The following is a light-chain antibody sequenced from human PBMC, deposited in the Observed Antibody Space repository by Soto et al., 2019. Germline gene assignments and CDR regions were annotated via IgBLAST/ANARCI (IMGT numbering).Light chain of an antibody. Sequence: AIRMTQSPSSFSASTGDRVTITCRASQGISSYLAWYQQKPGKAPKLLIYAPSTLQSGVPSRFSGSGSGTDFTLTISCLQSEDFETYYCQQYYSYPQFTFGPVNKVDI. CDR1: QGISSY. J-gene: IGKJ3*01. CDR3: QQYYSYPQFT. V-gene: IGKV1-8*01. CDR2: APS.